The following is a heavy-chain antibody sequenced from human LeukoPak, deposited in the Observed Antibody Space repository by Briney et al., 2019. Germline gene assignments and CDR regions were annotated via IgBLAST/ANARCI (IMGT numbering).Heavy chain of an antibody. CDR2: ISSSSSYI. CDR3: ARDLITMVRGVQGYYYYGMDV. J-gene: IGHJ6*04. Sequence: GGSLRLCCAASGFTFRSYSMNWVRQAPGKGLEWVSSISSSSSYIYYADSVKGRFTISRDNAKNSLYLQMNSLRAEDTAVYYCARDLITMVRGVQGYYYYGMDVWGKGTTVTVSS. V-gene: IGHV3-21*01. D-gene: IGHD3-10*01. CDR1: GFTFRSYS.